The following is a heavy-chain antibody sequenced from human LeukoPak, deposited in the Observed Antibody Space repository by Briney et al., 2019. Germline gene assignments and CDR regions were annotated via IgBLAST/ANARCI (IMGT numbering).Heavy chain of an antibody. Sequence: GGSLRLSCAASGFTFSRYAMSWVRQAPGKGLEWVSAIVGTGASTYYADSVKGRFIISRDNSKNTVYLQMNSLRAEDTAVYYCARARYFDYWGQGTLVTVSS. CDR3: ARARYFDY. CDR1: GFTFSRYA. V-gene: IGHV3-23*01. J-gene: IGHJ4*02. CDR2: IVGTGAST.